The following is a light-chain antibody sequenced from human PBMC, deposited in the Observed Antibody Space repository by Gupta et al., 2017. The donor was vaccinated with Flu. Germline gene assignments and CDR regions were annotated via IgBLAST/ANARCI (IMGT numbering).Light chain of an antibody. CDR3: CSYAGSSTSWV. J-gene: IGLJ3*02. V-gene: IGLV2-23*02. Sequence: SSDVGSYSLVSWYQQHQGKAPKLMIYEVTKRPSGVSNRFSGSKSGNTASLTSAGLQAEDGADYYCCSYAGSSTSWVFGGGTKLTVL. CDR1: SSDVGSYSL. CDR2: EVT.